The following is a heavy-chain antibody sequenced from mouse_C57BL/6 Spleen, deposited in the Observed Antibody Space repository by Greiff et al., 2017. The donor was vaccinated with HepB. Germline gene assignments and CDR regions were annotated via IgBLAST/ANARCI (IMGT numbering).Heavy chain of an antibody. D-gene: IGHD2-3*01. V-gene: IGHV2-2*01. CDR2: IWSGGNT. CDR3: ARRGDGYYGDAMDY. CDR1: GFSFTSYD. J-gene: IGHJ4*01. Sequence: VQLQQSGPGLVQPSQRLSITCTVSGFSFTSYDVHWVRQSPGKGLKWLGVIWSGGNTDYNAAFISRLSISKDNSKSQVFFKMNSLQADDTAIYYCARRGDGYYGDAMDYWGQGTSVTVSS.